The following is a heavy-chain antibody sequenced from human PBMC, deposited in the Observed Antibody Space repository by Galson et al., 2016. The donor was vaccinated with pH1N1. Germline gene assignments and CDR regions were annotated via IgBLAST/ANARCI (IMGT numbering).Heavy chain of an antibody. J-gene: IGHJ4*02. V-gene: IGHV4-31*03. CDR3: ARLAIATVPHPFDY. CDR1: GGSISSGGHL. Sequence: TLSLTCTVSGGSISSGGHLWSWIRQVPGKCLEWIGYISYSGNIYYNPSLESRVSMSVDTSKNLFSLRLTSVTAADTAIYFCARLAIATVPHPFDYWGQGTLVTVSS. D-gene: IGHD3-10*01. CDR2: ISYSGNI.